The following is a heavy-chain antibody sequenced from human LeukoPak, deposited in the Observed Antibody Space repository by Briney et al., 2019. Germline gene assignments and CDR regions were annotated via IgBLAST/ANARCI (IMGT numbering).Heavy chain of an antibody. D-gene: IGHD2-2*01. V-gene: IGHV4-34*01. CDR1: GGSFSGYH. Sequence: PSETLSLTCAVSGGSFSGYHWTWNRQPPGKGLEWIGEINHSGSTNYNPSLKSRVTISVDTSKNQFSLKLSSVTAADTAVYYCARGVVEQLIYYYYYGMDVWGQGTTVTVSS. CDR2: INHSGST. J-gene: IGHJ6*02. CDR3: ARGVVEQLIYYYYYGMDV.